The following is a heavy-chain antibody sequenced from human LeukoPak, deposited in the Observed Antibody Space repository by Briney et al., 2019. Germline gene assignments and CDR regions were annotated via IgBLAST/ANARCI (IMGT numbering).Heavy chain of an antibody. CDR2: INPSGGST. CDR1: GYTFTSYY. Sequence: ASVKVSCKASGYTFTSYYMHWVRQAPGQGLEWMGIINPSGGSTSYAQKFQGRVTMTRDTSTSTVYMELSSLRSEDTAVYYCARDCSSWSLYYYYGMDVWGQGTTVTVSS. D-gene: IGHD6-13*01. J-gene: IGHJ6*02. V-gene: IGHV1-46*01. CDR3: ARDCSSWSLYYYYGMDV.